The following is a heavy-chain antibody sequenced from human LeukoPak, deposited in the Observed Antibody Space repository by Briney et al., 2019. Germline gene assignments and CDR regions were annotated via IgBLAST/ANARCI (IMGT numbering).Heavy chain of an antibody. CDR2: IYYSGNT. Sequence: PSETLSLTCTVSGGSLSGYYWSWIRQPPEKGLEWIGNIYYSGNTHYNPSLKSRVTISLDTSKNQFSLKLTSVTAADTAMYYCARHTTSWPYSWFDPWGQGTLVTVSS. J-gene: IGHJ5*02. V-gene: IGHV4-59*01. CDR1: GGSLSGYY. D-gene: IGHD2-2*01. CDR3: ARHTTSWPYSWFDP.